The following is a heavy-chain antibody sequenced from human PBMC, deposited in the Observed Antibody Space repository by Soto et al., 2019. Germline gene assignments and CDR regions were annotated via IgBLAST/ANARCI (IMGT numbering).Heavy chain of an antibody. CDR3: AKGGGPYVWFNEF. Sequence: QEKLVQSGAEVKKPGSSMKISCKASGGLFSSYAISWVRQAPGQGLEWMGGIIPVFGTTNYAQKFQDRVTITADESTNTAYMELSSLRSEDTAIYYCAKGGGPYVWFNEFWGQGTLVTVSS. CDR2: IIPVFGTT. D-gene: IGHD3-10*02. V-gene: IGHV1-69*01. CDR1: GGLFSSYA. J-gene: IGHJ4*02.